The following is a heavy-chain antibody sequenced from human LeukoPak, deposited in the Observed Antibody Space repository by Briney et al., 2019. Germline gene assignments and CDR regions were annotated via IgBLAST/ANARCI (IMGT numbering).Heavy chain of an antibody. V-gene: IGHV7-4-1*02. CDR1: GYSFISYA. Sequence: ASVKVSCKASGYSFISYAMNWVRQAPGQGLEWMGSINTYTGNPTYAQGFTGWFVFSLDPSVSTAYLQISSLKADDTAVYYCARGTGPPFDPWGQGTLVTVSS. J-gene: IGHJ5*02. D-gene: IGHD1-14*01. CDR3: ARGTGPPFDP. CDR2: INTYTGNP.